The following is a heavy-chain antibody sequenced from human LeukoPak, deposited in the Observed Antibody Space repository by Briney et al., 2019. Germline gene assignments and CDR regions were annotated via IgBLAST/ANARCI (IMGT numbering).Heavy chain of an antibody. CDR2: IYPGDSDT. J-gene: IGHJ4*02. V-gene: IGHV5-51*01. CDR1: GYSFTSYW. Sequence: ESLKISCKGSGYSFTSYWIGWVRQMPGKGLEWMGIIYPGDSDTRYSPSFQGQVTISADKSISTAYLQWSSLKASDTAMYYCARHGKGIVGATFPFDYWGQGTLVTASS. D-gene: IGHD1-26*01. CDR3: ARHGKGIVGATFPFDY.